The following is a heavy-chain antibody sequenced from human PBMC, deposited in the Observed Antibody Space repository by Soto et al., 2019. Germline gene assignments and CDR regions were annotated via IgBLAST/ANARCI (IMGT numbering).Heavy chain of an antibody. CDR2: IYSGGTT. J-gene: IGHJ4*02. CDR3: HGYGY. V-gene: IGHV3-53*01. CDR1: GFTFSSYC. D-gene: IGHD5-12*01. Sequence: GGSLRLSCAASGFTFSSYCMSWVRQAPGKGLEWVSVIYSGGTTYYADSVKGRFIISRDISKNTLHLQMNILRAEDTAVYYCHGYGYWGQGTLVTVSS.